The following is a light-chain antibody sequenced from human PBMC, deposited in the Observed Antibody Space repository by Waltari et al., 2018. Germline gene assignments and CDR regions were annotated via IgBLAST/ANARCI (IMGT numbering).Light chain of an antibody. CDR1: QSLVHSDGKTY. CDR2: KIS. J-gene: IGKJ2*01. Sequence: DVVMTQSPLSLFVTLEQPASIFCKSSQSLVHSDGKTYLTWFHQRPGQSPRLLIYKISNRASGVPDRFSGSGSGTDFTLTINRVEAEDVGVYYCMQTTHWPRTFGQGTKLEIK. V-gene: IGKV2-30*02. CDR3: MQTTHWPRT.